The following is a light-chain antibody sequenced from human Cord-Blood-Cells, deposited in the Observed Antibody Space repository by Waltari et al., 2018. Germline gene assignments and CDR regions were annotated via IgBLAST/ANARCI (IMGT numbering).Light chain of an antibody. V-gene: IGLV2-14*03. Sequence: QSALTQPASVSGSPGQSITISCTGTSSDIGGYNYVSWYQQHPGKAPKLMIYDVSNRPSGGSNRFSGSTSGNTASLTISWLQAEDEADYYCSSYTSSSTLVFGTGTKVTVL. J-gene: IGLJ1*01. CDR3: SSYTSSSTLV. CDR1: SSDIGGYNY. CDR2: DVS.